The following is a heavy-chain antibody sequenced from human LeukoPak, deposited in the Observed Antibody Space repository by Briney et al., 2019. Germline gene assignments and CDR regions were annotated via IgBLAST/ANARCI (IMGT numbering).Heavy chain of an antibody. Sequence: PGGSLGLSCAASGFTFSSYAMSWVRQAPGKGLEWVSAISGSGGSTYYADSVKGRFIISRDNSKNTLYLQMNSLRAEDTAVYYCALHKWILAEYFQHWGQGTLVTVSS. J-gene: IGHJ1*01. V-gene: IGHV3-23*01. D-gene: IGHD5-18*01. CDR3: ALHKWILAEYFQH. CDR2: ISGSGGST. CDR1: GFTFSSYA.